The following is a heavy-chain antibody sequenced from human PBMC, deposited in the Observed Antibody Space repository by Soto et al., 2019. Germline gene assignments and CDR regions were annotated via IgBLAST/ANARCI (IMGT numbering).Heavy chain of an antibody. CDR1: GFTFSSYG. V-gene: IGHV3-30*18. Sequence: SLRLSCAASGFTFSSYGMHWFRQAPGKGLEWVAVISYDGSNKYYADSVKGRFTISRDNSKNTLYLQMNSLRAEDTAVYYCAKWKGYSGYHYFDYWGQGTLVTVSS. D-gene: IGHD5-12*01. CDR2: ISYDGSNK. CDR3: AKWKGYSGYHYFDY. J-gene: IGHJ4*02.